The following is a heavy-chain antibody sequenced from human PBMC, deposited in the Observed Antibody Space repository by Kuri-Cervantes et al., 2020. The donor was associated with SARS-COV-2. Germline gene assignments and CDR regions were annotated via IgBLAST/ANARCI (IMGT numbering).Heavy chain of an antibody. V-gene: IGHV3-30-3*01. J-gene: IGHJ6*03. CDR3: ARSDYYYSMDV. CDR2: ISYDGSNK. Sequence: GESLKISCAASGFTFSSYAMHWVRQAPGKGLEWVAVISYDGSNKYYADSVKGRFTISRDNSKNTPYLQMNSLRAEDTAVYYCARSDYYYSMDVWGKGTTVTVSS. CDR1: GFTFSSYA.